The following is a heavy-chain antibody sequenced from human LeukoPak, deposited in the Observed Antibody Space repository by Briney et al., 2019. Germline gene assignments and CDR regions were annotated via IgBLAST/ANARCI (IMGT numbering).Heavy chain of an antibody. CDR3: ARLDTTDAFDI. D-gene: IGHD1-14*01. CDR1: GGSISSYY. Sequence: TSETLSLTCTVSGGSISSYYWSWIRQPPGKGLEWIGYIYYSGSTNYNPSLKSRVTISVDTSKNQFSLKLSSVSAADTAVYYCARLDTTDAFDIWGQGTMVTVSS. V-gene: IGHV4-59*08. J-gene: IGHJ3*02. CDR2: IYYSGST.